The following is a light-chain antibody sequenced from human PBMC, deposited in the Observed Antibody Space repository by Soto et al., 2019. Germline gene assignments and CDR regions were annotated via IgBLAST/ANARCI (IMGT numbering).Light chain of an antibody. Sequence: ELVFTQSPVTLSLSRGERVTLSCRASQSVRSSYLAWYQQKPGQAPRLLIYGASSRATGIPDRFSGSGSGTDFTLTITRLEPDDFAVYYCQHYDTSLCTFGQGTKLEIK. J-gene: IGKJ2*02. CDR3: QHYDTSLCT. CDR1: QSVRSSY. V-gene: IGKV3-20*01. CDR2: GAS.